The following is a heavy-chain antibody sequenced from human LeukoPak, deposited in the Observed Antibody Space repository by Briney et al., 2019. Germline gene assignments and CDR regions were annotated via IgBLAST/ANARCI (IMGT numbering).Heavy chain of an antibody. D-gene: IGHD1-14*01. CDR2: IYYIGNT. Sequence: NPSETLSLTCTVSGGSISNSDYYWGWIRQPPGKGLEWIGYIYYIGNTNYNPSLKSRLTISVYTSKNQVSLKLTSVTAADTAVYFCARRAFVGTERTTYFDYWGQGTLVTVSS. CDR3: ARRAFVGTERTTYFDY. J-gene: IGHJ4*02. CDR1: GGSISNSDYY. V-gene: IGHV4-39*01.